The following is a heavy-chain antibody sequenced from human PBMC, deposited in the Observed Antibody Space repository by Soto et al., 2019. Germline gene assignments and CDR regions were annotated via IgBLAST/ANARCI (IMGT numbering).Heavy chain of an antibody. Sequence: GGSLRLSCATSGFTFSSYVISWVRQPPGKGLEWVSSMSRSGVSTYYADSVKGRFTISRDNSRNTLYLQMNNLRAEDTAVYYCAKDLYCGTTSCSKSYDYWGHGTLVTVSS. J-gene: IGHJ4*01. V-gene: IGHV3-23*01. CDR2: MSRSGVST. CDR3: AKDLYCGTTSCSKSYDY. CDR1: GFTFSSYV. D-gene: IGHD2-2*01.